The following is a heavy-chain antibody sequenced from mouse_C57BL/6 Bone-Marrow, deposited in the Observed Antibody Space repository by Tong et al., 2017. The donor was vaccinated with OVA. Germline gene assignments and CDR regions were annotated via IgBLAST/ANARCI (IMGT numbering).Heavy chain of an antibody. D-gene: IGHD2-14*01. Sequence: EVQLQESGGGLVKPGGSLKLSCAASGFTFSSYGMSWVRQTPEKRLEWVATISGGGSTYYPDTMERRFIISRDNTKKTLYLQMSSLRSEDTALYYCARQPTIGTTLDYWGQGTTLTGSS. CDR1: GFTFSSYG. CDR2: ISGGGST. V-gene: IGHV5-9-2*01. CDR3: ARQPTIGTTLDY. J-gene: IGHJ2*01.